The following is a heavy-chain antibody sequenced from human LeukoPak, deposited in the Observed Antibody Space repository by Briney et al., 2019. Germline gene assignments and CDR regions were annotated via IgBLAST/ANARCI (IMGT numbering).Heavy chain of an antibody. D-gene: IGHD3-9*01. J-gene: IGHJ4*02. CDR1: GYTFTKYG. CDR2: ISTSNGNT. CDR3: ARTYDVLTGRDS. Sequence: ASVKVSCQASGYTFTKYGINWVQLAPGQGLEWVGWISTSNGNTDYGKKFQGRLTLTTDTSTSTAYMELRSLRSDDTAVYFCARTYDVLTGRDSWGQGTLVTVSS. V-gene: IGHV1-18*01.